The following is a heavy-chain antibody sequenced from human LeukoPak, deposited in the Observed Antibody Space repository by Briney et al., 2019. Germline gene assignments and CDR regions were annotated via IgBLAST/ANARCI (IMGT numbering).Heavy chain of an antibody. D-gene: IGHD3-3*02. V-gene: IGHV3-64*01. Sequence: GGSLRLSCAASGFTFSSYAMHWVRQAPGKGLEYVSAISSNGGSTYYANSVKGRFTISRDNAKNALYLQMNSLRAEDTAVYYCAKVSLLAEGVFYWGQGTLVTVSS. J-gene: IGHJ4*02. CDR1: GFTFSSYA. CDR2: ISSNGGST. CDR3: AKVSLLAEGVFY.